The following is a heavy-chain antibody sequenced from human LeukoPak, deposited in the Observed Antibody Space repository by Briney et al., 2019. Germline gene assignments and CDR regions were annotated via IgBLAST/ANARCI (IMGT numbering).Heavy chain of an antibody. CDR2: INHSGST. CDR3: AKDPGSGMPINWFDP. V-gene: IGHV4-34*01. J-gene: IGHJ5*02. Sequence: SETLSLTCAVYGGSFSGYYWSWIRQPPGKGLEWIGEINHSGSTNYNPSLKSRVTISVDTSKNQFSLKLSSVTAADTAVYYCAKDPGSGMPINWFDPWGQGTLVTVSS. D-gene: IGHD6-19*01. CDR1: GGSFSGYY.